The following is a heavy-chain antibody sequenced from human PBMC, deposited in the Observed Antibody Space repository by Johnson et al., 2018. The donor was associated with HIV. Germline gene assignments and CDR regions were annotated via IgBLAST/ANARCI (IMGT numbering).Heavy chain of an antibody. V-gene: IGHV3-13*01. Sequence: VQLVESGGGLVQPGGSLRLSCAASGFTFSSYAMSWVRQVTGKGLEWVSGIGTAGDTYYPGSVKGRFTISRENAKNSLYLQMNSLRAEDTAIYYCAKRLGFEIVVVPSGAFDIWGQGTMVTVSS. D-gene: IGHD2-2*01. CDR1: GFTFSSYA. J-gene: IGHJ3*02. CDR2: IGTAGDT. CDR3: AKRLGFEIVVVPSGAFDI.